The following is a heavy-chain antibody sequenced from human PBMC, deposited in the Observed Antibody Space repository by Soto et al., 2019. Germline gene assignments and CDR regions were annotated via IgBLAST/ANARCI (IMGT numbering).Heavy chain of an antibody. CDR1: GFTFSSYA. CDR3: ARSGYSYATADD. V-gene: IGHV3-30-3*01. J-gene: IGHJ4*02. CDR2: ISYDEHNK. D-gene: IGHD5-18*01. Sequence: QVQLVESGGGVVQPGRSLRLSCAASGFTFSSYAIHWVRQAPGKGLEWVAVISYDEHNKYYADSVKGRFTISRDNSKNTLFLQMNSLRADDTAVYYCARSGYSYATADDWGQGTLVTVSS.